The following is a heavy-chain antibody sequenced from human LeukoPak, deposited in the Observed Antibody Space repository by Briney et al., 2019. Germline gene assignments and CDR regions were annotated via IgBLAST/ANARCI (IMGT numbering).Heavy chain of an antibody. J-gene: IGHJ2*01. CDR1: GGSISSYY. V-gene: IGHV4-59*01. D-gene: IGHD7-27*01. CDR2: IYYSGST. CDR3: ARGFGWGSALYWYFDL. Sequence: SETLSLTCTVSGGSISSYYWSWIRQPPGKGLEWIGYIYYSGSTNYNPSLKSRVTISVDTSQNQFSLKLSSVTAADTAVYYCARGFGWGSALYWYFDLWGRGTLVTVSS.